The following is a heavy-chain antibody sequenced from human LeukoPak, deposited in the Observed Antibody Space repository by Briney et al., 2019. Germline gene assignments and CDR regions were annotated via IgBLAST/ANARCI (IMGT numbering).Heavy chain of an antibody. CDR3: ARKGSNWAYWYLDL. D-gene: IGHD6-13*01. V-gene: IGHV4-59*12. Sequence: PSETLSLTCIVSGGSINNYYWTWIRQPPGRGLEWIGEIYHSGSTNYNPSLKSRVTISVDKSKSQFSLKMSSVTAADTAVYYCARKGSNWAYWYLDLWGRGTQVTVSS. J-gene: IGHJ2*01. CDR2: IYHSGST. CDR1: GGSINNYY.